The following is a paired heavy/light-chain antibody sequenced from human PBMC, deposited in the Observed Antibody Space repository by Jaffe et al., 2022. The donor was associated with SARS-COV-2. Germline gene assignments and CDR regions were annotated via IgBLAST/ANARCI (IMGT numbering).Heavy chain of an antibody. CDR3: ARKIGVGAPTMSGFDI. D-gene: IGHD1-26*01. CDR1: GFTFSDYY. CDR2: MTGSGSSI. Sequence: QVQLVESGGGLVKPGGSLRLSCAASGFTFSDYYMSWIRQAPGKGLEWVSYMTGSGSSIYYADSVKGRFTISRDNAKSSLYLQMNSLRAEDTAVYYCARKIGVGAPTMSGFDIWGQGTMVTVSS. V-gene: IGHV3-11*01. J-gene: IGHJ3*02.
Light chain of an antibody. V-gene: IGLV1-44*01. J-gene: IGLJ2*01. CDR3: AAWDDSLNGHVV. Sequence: QSVLTQPPSASGTPGQRVTMSCSGSSSNIGSNTVNWYQQLPGTAPKLLIYSNNQRPSGVPDRFSGSKSGTSASLAISGLQSEDEADYYCAAWDDSLNGHVVFGGGTKLTVL. CDR1: SSNIGSNT. CDR2: SNN.